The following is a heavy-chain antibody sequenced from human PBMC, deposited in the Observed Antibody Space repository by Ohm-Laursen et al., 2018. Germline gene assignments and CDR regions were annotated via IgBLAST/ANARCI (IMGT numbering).Heavy chain of an antibody. CDR2: ISGSGGST. D-gene: IGHD3-22*01. CDR1: GFTFSSYA. CDR3: AKDLGDSSGYYHDY. V-gene: IGHV3-23*01. Sequence: GSLRLSCAASGFTFSSYAMSWVRQAPGKGLEWVSAISGSGGSTYYADSVKGRFTISRDNSKNTLYLQMNSLRAEDTAVYYCAKDLGDSSGYYHDYWGQGTLVTVSS. J-gene: IGHJ4*02.